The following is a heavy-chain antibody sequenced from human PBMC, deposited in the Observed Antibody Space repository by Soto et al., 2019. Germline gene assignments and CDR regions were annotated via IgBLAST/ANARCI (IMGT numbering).Heavy chain of an antibody. J-gene: IGHJ4*02. CDR3: AHAYGGRSLY. Sequence: QITLKESGPTLVKPTQTLTLTCTFSGFSLTTDRVGVGWIRQPPGEALEWLAVIYWDDSKTYRPSLESRLTITKDTSKNQVALTMTNIDSLDTAPYYCAHAYGGRSLYWGQGTLVTVSS. CDR2: IYWDDSK. CDR1: GFSLTTDRVG. D-gene: IGHD1-26*01. V-gene: IGHV2-5*02.